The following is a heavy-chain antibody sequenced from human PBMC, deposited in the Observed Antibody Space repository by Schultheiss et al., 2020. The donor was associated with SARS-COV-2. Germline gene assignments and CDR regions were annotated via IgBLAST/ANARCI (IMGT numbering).Heavy chain of an antibody. CDR1: GFTFSSYA. D-gene: IGHD3-22*01. J-gene: IGHJ4*02. CDR3: AKVGLGWLLPFFDY. V-gene: IGHV3-23*01. Sequence: GESLKISCTVSGFTFSSYAMSWVRQAPGKGLEWVSAISGSGGSTYYADSVKGRFTISRDNSKNTLYLQMNSLRAEDTAVYYCAKVGLGWLLPFFDYWGQGTLVTVSS. CDR2: ISGSGGST.